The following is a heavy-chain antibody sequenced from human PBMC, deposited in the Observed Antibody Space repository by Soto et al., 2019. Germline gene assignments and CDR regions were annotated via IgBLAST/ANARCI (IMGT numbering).Heavy chain of an antibody. V-gene: IGHV4-30-4*01. CDR1: GGSISSGDYY. CDR3: ARSVSGVVVIDSGSDDYFDY. Sequence: PSETLSLTCTVSGGSISSGDYYWSWIRRPPGKGLEWIGYIYYSGSTYYNPSLKSRVTISVDTSKNQFSLKLSSVTAADTAVYYCARSVSGVVVIDSGSDDYFDYWGQGTLVTVSS. CDR2: IYYSGST. J-gene: IGHJ4*02. D-gene: IGHD3-22*01.